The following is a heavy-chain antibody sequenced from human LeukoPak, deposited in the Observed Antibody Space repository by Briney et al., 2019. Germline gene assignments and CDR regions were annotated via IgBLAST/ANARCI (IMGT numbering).Heavy chain of an antibody. CDR1: EYTFTSYD. D-gene: IGHD6-6*01. J-gene: IGHJ4*02. V-gene: IGHV1-8*01. CDR2: MNPNSGNT. Sequence: ASVKVSCKPSEYTFTSYDINWVRQATGQGLEWMGWMNPNSGNTGYAQKFQGRDTMTRNTSISTAYMELSSLRSEDTAVYYCARGPDRYSSSSYDFDYWGQGTLVTVSS. CDR3: ARGPDRYSSSSYDFDY.